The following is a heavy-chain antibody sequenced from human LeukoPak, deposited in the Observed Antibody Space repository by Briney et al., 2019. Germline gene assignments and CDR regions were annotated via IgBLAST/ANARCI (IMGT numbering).Heavy chain of an antibody. CDR3: ASLRPGRGGPYYYMDV. CDR2: ISSSSSYI. V-gene: IGHV3-21*01. D-gene: IGHD3-16*01. J-gene: IGHJ6*03. Sequence: GGSLRLSCAASGFSLSSYTMNWVRQAPGKGLQWVSSISSSSSYIYYADSVKGRFTISRDNAKNSLYQQMNSLRAEDTAVYYCASLRPGRGGPYYYMDVWGKGTTVTVSS. CDR1: GFSLSSYT.